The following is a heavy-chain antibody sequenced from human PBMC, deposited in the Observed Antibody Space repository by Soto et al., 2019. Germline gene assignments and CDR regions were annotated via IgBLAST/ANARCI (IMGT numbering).Heavy chain of an antibody. D-gene: IGHD1-1*01. V-gene: IGHV4-34*01. J-gene: IGHJ4*02. CDR3: ARGSGIVALPGELEDVKYDY. Sequence: QVQLQQWGAGLVKPSETLSLSCAVYGQSFSGHSWAWIRQPPGKGLEWIGEINESGSTYYNPSLKSRVTISTDTSKNQFSLKLSSVSAADTAAYFCARGSGIVALPGELEDVKYDYWGQGTLVHVSS. CDR2: INESGST. CDR1: GQSFSGHS.